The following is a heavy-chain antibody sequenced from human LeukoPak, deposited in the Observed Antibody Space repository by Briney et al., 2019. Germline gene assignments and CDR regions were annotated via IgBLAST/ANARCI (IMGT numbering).Heavy chain of an antibody. Sequence: GESLKISCKGSGYSFTSYWIGWVRQMPGKGLGWMGIIYPGDSDTRYSPSFQGQVTISADKSISTAYLQWSSLKASDTAMYYCARQLYSSSSGIDYWGQGTLVTVSS. CDR3: ARQLYSSSSGIDY. CDR1: GYSFTSYW. V-gene: IGHV5-51*01. J-gene: IGHJ4*02. D-gene: IGHD6-6*01. CDR2: IYPGDSDT.